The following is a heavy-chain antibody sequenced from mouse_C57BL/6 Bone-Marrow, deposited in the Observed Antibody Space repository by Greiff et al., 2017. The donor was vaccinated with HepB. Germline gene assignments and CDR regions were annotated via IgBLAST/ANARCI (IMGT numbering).Heavy chain of an antibody. Sequence: VQLQQPGAELVKPGASVKLSCKASGYTFTSYWMHWVKQRPGQGLEWIGMIHPNSGSTNYNEKFKSKATLTVDKSSSTAYMQLSSLTSEDSAVYYCARGGQLRLRFAYWGQGTLVTVSA. CDR2: IHPNSGST. V-gene: IGHV1-64*01. D-gene: IGHD3-2*02. CDR1: GYTFTSYW. J-gene: IGHJ3*01. CDR3: ARGGQLRLRFAY.